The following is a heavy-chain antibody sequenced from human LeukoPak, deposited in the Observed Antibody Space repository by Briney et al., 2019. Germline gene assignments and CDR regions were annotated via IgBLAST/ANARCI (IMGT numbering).Heavy chain of an antibody. CDR1: GFTFSSYA. D-gene: IGHD6-13*01. CDR2: ISYDGINK. CDR3: ARDTDSWYFDY. V-gene: IGHV3-30*04. J-gene: IGHJ4*02. Sequence: PGGSLRLSCAASGFTFSSYAMHWVRQAPGKGLEWVAIISYDGINKYYADSVKGRFTISRDNSKNKLYLQMNSLRAEDTAVYYCARDTDSWYFDYWGQGTLATVSS.